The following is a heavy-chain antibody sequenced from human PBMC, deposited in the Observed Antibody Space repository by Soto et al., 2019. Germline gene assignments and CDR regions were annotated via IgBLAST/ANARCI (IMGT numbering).Heavy chain of an antibody. V-gene: IGHV3-23*01. Sequence: EVQLLESGGGLMQPGGSLRLSCADSGFTFSNHAMSWVRQAPGKGLEWVSAINSGGGSAYYPDSVKGRFTISRDNYKSTLFLQMDSLSAEDTAIYYCAKLLTGGNSVPNYGMDVWGQGTTVIVSS. CDR2: INSGGGSA. CDR1: GFTFSNHA. J-gene: IGHJ6*02. D-gene: IGHD1-1*01. CDR3: AKLLTGGNSVPNYGMDV.